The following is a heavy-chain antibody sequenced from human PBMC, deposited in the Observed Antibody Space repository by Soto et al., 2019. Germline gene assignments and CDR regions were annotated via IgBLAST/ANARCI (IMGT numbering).Heavy chain of an antibody. D-gene: IGHD3-10*01. Sequence: GGSLRLSCAASGFTFTSYWMHWVRQAQGKGLVWVSRIHSDGSSTSYADSVKGRFTISRDNAKNTLYLEMNSLRAEDTAVYYCARARDSGSYAPNWFDPWGQGTLVTVSS. CDR1: GFTFTSYW. CDR3: ARARDSGSYAPNWFDP. CDR2: IHSDGSST. V-gene: IGHV3-74*01. J-gene: IGHJ5*02.